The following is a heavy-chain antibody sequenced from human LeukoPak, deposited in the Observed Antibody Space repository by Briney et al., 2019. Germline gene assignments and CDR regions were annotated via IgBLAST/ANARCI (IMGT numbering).Heavy chain of an antibody. J-gene: IGHJ5*02. Sequence: GGSLRLSCAASGFTFSTYGIHWVRQAPGKGLEWVAVISYDGTNKYYGDSVRGRFTISREDSKNTLYLQMNSLRAEDTAVYYCAKDAGVPSGSGQLYNWLDPWGQGTLVTVSS. D-gene: IGHD3-10*01. CDR2: ISYDGTNK. CDR3: AKDAGVPSGSGQLYNWLDP. CDR1: GFTFSTYG. V-gene: IGHV3-30*18.